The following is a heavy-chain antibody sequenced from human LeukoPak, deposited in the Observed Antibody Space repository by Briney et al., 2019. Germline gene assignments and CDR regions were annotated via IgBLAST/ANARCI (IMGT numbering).Heavy chain of an antibody. J-gene: IGHJ6*03. CDR3: ARTTMVRGTYYMDV. D-gene: IGHD3-10*01. Sequence: SETLSLTCTVSGGSISSSSYYWGWIRQPPGKGLEWIGYIYYSGYTNYNPSLKSRVTISVDTSKNQFSLKLSSVTAADTAVYYCARTTMVRGTYYMDVWGKGTTVTISS. CDR2: IYYSGYT. V-gene: IGHV4-61*05. CDR1: GGSISSSSYY.